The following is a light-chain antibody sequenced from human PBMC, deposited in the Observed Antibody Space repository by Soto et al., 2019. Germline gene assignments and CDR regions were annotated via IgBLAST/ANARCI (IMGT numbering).Light chain of an antibody. CDR2: DVD. J-gene: IGLJ2*01. CDR1: SSDVGGYNY. CDR3: SSYTSSNTHVV. V-gene: IGLV2-14*01. Sequence: QSALTQPASVSGSPGQSIAISCTGTSSDVGGYNYVSWYQQRPGKAPKLMLYDVDNRPSGVSSRFSGSKSGNTASLTTSGLQAEDEADYYCSSYTSSNTHVVFGGGTKLTVL.